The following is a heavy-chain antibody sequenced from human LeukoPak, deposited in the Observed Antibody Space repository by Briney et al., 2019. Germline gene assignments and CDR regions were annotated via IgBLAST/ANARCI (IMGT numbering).Heavy chain of an antibody. J-gene: IGHJ4*02. V-gene: IGHV1-18*01. Sequence: ASVKVSFKASCYTFTTYGISWVRQAPGQGLEWMGWISAYTGNTNYAQNLQGRVTMTTDTSTTTAYMELRSLTSDDTAVYYCARRIVGATGSDYWGQGTLVTVSS. CDR3: ARRIVGATGSDY. CDR1: CYTFTTYG. CDR2: ISAYTGNT. D-gene: IGHD1-26*01.